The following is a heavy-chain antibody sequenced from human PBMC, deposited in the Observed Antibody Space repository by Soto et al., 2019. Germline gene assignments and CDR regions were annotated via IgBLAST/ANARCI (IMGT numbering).Heavy chain of an antibody. J-gene: IGHJ4*02. Sequence: QITLKESGPTLVKPTQTLTLTCTFSGFSLSTSGVGVGWIRQPPGKALEWLALIYWDDDKRYSPSLKSRVTIXKXXSKNQVVLTMTNMDPVDTATYYCAYSPYTSSHYDYWGQGTLVTVSS. D-gene: IGHD6-13*01. V-gene: IGHV2-5*02. CDR3: AYSPYTSSHYDY. CDR2: IYWDDDK. CDR1: GFSLSTSGVG.